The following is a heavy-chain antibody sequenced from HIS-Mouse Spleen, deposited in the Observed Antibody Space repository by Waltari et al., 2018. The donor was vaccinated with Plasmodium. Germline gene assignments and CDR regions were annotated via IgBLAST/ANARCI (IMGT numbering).Heavy chain of an antibody. CDR1: GYSISRGYY. CDR2: IYHSGST. V-gene: IGHV4-38-2*02. D-gene: IGHD6-13*01. J-gene: IGHJ5*02. Sequence: QVQLQESGPGLVKPSETLSLTCTVSGYSISRGYYWGWNRQPPGKGLEWIGSIYHSGSTYYNPSLKSRVTISVDTSKNQFSLKLSSVTAADTAVYYCARGVGYSSSWYWFDPWGQGTLVTVSS. CDR3: ARGVGYSSSWYWFDP.